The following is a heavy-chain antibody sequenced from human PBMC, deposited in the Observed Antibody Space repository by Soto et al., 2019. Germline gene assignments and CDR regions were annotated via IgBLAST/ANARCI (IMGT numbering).Heavy chain of an antibody. CDR1: GFTFSSYA. V-gene: IGHV3-23*01. D-gene: IGHD2-2*01. Sequence: VQLLESGGDLVQPGGSLRLSCAASGFTFSSYAMSWVRQAPGKGLEWVSVITGDGGSTYYANSVKGRFTVSRDNSKNTLYLQMYSLRADDTAAYYCAKHKRDQLLCLKDFWGQGTLVTVSS. CDR3: AKHKRDQLLCLKDF. CDR2: ITGDGGST. J-gene: IGHJ4*02.